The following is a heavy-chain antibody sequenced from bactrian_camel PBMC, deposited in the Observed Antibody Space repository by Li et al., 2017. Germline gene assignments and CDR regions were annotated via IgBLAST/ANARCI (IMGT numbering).Heavy chain of an antibody. CDR2: LVTETYT. CDR1: GSTGRRYC. Sequence: HVQLVESGGGSVQAGGSLRLSCAVSGSTGRRYCLAWFRPVPGKERDDVALAALVTETYTTYRDSVKGRFTISNDNAKNILYLQMHSLKPEDTAMYYCAARSVGWCPLFEHWLGKRAYTPGGYFANWGQGTQVTVS. D-gene: IGHD1*01. V-gene: IGHV3S53*01. J-gene: IGHJ6*01. CDR3: AARSVGWCPLFEHWLGKRAYTPGGYFAN.